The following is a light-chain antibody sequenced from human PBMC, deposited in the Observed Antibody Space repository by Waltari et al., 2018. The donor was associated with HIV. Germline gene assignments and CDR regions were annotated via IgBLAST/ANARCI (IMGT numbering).Light chain of an antibody. J-gene: IGKJ1*01. V-gene: IGKV3-15*01. CDR3: QQYNNWPPWT. CDR2: GAS. CDR1: PSVISN. Sequence: EIVMTQSPATLSVSPGERATLSCRASPSVISNSAWYQQKPGQAPRLLSYGASTRATGIPARFSGSGSGTEFTLTISSLQSEDFAVYYCQQYNNWPPWTFGQGTKVEIK.